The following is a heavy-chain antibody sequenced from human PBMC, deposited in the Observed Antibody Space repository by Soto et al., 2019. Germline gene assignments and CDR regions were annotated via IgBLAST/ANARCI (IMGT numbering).Heavy chain of an antibody. CDR3: AKNQGVELVPLATVDWFDP. V-gene: IGHV3-23*01. Sequence: GGSLRLSCAASGFIFENFGMSWVRQAPGKGLEWISSISGSGFKKYYADSVKGRFTVSRDNSKSTVYLELNKLSAEQTAVYHCAKNQGVELVPLATVDWFDPGGQGSVVTVTS. CDR1: GFIFENFG. CDR2: ISGSGFKK. D-gene: IGHD1-26*01. J-gene: IGHJ5*02.